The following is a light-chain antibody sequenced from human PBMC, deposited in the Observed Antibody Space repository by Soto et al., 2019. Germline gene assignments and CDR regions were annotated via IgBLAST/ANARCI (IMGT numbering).Light chain of an antibody. J-gene: IGKJ5*01. Sequence: ESVLRQSPGTLSLSPGERATLSCRARQSVSSSYLAWYQQKPGQAPRLLIYGASSRATGIPDRFSGSGSGTDFTLTISRLEPEDFAVYYCQQYGSSLPITFGQGTRLEIK. CDR1: QSVSSSY. CDR3: QQYGSSLPIT. V-gene: IGKV3-20*01. CDR2: GAS.